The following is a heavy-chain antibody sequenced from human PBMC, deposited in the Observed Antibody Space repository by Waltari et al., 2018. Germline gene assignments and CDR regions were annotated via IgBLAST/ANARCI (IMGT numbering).Heavy chain of an antibody. CDR2: VRGSVGGQ. V-gene: IGHV3-23*01. D-gene: IGHD3-16*01. CDR3: ARGKECRTTRCYYHGMDV. CDR1: GFSFSNYV. J-gene: IGHJ6*01. Sequence: EVQLLESGGDLVQPGGSLILSCAASGFSFSNYVMTWVRQAPGKGRGVGARVRGSVGGQGYTGSGEGQFVIYRDNSKGKLVQEMDSRGGDDTAVYYCARGKECRTTRCYYHGMDVWGQGTTVTVSS.